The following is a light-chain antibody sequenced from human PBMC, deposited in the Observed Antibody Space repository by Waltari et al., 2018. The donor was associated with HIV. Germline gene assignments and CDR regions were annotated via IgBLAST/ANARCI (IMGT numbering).Light chain of an antibody. CDR2: YDG. V-gene: IGLV3-21*04. Sequence: SYLLSHPPPVSVAPGNTPRITCGRTNFRCTSLHWHQQKPAQAPLLHIYYDGARPSGVPARCFGSNSGSTATLTISRGEAGDEADYYCQGWDRSSDNVVFGGGTKLTVL. CDR3: QGWDRSSDNVV. J-gene: IGLJ2*01. CDR1: NFRCTS.